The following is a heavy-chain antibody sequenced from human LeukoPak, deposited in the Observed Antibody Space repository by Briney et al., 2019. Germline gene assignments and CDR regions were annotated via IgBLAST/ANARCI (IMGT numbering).Heavy chain of an antibody. D-gene: IGHD3-16*01. V-gene: IGHV3-23*01. CDR3: AKGTGRLMITPIDY. J-gene: IGHJ4*02. CDR2: ISNSGGST. CDR1: GFTYSSYS. Sequence: HPGGSLRLSCAASGFTYSSYSMNWVRQAPGKGLEWVSVISNSGGSTYYADSVKGRFTISGDNSKNTLHLQMNSLRVEDTAVYYCAKGTGRLMITPIDYWGQGTLVTVSS.